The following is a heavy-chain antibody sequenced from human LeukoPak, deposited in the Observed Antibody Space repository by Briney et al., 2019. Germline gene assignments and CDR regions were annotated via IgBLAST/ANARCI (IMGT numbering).Heavy chain of an antibody. CDR3: ARSQTYSGYDVAGDELNWFDP. CDR2: FGPEDGET. V-gene: IGHV1-24*01. D-gene: IGHD5-12*01. J-gene: IGHJ5*02. Sequence: ASVKVSCKVSGYALTELSMHWVRQAPGKGLEWMGGFGPEDGETIFAQKFQGRVTITRDTSASTAYMELSSPRSEDTAVYYCARSQTYSGYDVAGDELNWFDPWGQGTLVTVSS. CDR1: GYALTELS.